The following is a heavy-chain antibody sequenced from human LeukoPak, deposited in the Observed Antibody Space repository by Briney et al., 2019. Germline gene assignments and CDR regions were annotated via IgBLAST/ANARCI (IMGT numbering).Heavy chain of an antibody. J-gene: IGHJ3*02. Sequence: SETLSLTCSVSGVSISGGNYHWSWIRQPAGKGLEWIGRIYSSGATNYNPSFKRRATISEDTSKNQFSLKLTSVTAADTAVYYCTRDLTQYYDGWSGSHGFDIWGQGTMVIVSS. CDR3: TRDLTQYYDGWSGSHGFDI. V-gene: IGHV4-61*02. CDR1: GVSISGGNYH. D-gene: IGHD3-3*01. CDR2: IYSSGAT.